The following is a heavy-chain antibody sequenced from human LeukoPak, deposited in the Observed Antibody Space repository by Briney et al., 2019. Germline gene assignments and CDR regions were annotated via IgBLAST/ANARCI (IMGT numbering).Heavy chain of an antibody. CDR1: GGSISSSSYY. Sequence: SETPSLTCTVSGGSISSSSYYWGWIRQPPGKGLEWIGSIYYSGSTYYNPSLKSRVTISVDTSKNQFSLKLSSVTAADTAVYYCARDSSSSNYYNWFDPWGQGTLVTVSS. J-gene: IGHJ5*02. CDR2: IYYSGST. V-gene: IGHV4-39*07. CDR3: ARDSSSSNYYNWFDP. D-gene: IGHD6-6*01.